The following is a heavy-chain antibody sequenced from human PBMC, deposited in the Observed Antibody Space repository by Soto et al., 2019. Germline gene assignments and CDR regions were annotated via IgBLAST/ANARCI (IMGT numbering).Heavy chain of an antibody. CDR2: INPSGGST. Sequence: GGSVKVSCKASGYTITNYYMQWVRQAPGQGLEWMGMINPSGGSTRYAQKFQGRVTMTRDTSTNTVYMELSSLRSEDTAVYYCARDSSGYYYDSRNGWFDPWGQGTLVTVSS. J-gene: IGHJ5*02. V-gene: IGHV1-46*01. D-gene: IGHD3-22*01. CDR3: ARDSSGYYYDSRNGWFDP. CDR1: GYTITNYY.